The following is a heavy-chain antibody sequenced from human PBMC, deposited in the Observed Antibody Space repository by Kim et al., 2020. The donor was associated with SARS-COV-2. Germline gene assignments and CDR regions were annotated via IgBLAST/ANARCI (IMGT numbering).Heavy chain of an antibody. CDR2: ISAYNGNT. J-gene: IGHJ4*02. Sequence: ASVKVSCKASGYTFTSYDISWVRQAPGQGLEWMGWISAYNGNTNYAQKLQGRVTMTTDTSTSTAHMELRSLRSDDTAVYYCARDGDYGGNSWSDYWGQGTLVTVSS. CDR1: GYTFTSYD. D-gene: IGHD4-17*01. V-gene: IGHV1-18*04. CDR3: ARDGDYGGNSWSDY.